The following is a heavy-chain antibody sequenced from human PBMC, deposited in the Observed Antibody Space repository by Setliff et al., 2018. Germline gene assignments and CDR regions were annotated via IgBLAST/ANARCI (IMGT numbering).Heavy chain of an antibody. CDR3: ASPRRDDLDSPFDAFDI. J-gene: IGHJ3*02. CDR1: GGSISSGTYY. Sequence: PSETLSLTCTVSGGSISSGTYYWSWIRQPAGKGLDWIGRLHTSGSIEYNPYLKSRVTVSVDTSKNHFSLGLSSVTAADTAVYYCASPRRDDLDSPFDAFDIWG. D-gene: IGHD3-3*01. CDR2: LHTSGSI. V-gene: IGHV4-61*02.